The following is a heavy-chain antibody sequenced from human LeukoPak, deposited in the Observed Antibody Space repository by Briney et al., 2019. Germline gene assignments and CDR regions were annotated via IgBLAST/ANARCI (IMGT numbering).Heavy chain of an antibody. CDR1: GGSISSYY. V-gene: IGHV4-59*08. D-gene: IGHD3/OR15-3a*01. Sequence: SETLSLTCTVSGGSISSYYWSWIRQPPGKGLEWIGYIYYSGSTNYNPSLKSRVTISVDTSKNQFSLKLSSVTAADPAVYYCARGGLTVPGAAFDIWGQGTMVTVSS. CDR2: IYYSGST. J-gene: IGHJ3*02. CDR3: ARGGLTVPGAAFDI.